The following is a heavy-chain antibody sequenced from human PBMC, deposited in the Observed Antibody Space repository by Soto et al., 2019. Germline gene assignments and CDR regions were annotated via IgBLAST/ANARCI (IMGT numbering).Heavy chain of an antibody. Sequence: SETLSLTCTVSGGSISSGGYYWSWFRQHTEKSLEWIGYIYDSASAYYNPSLKSRFTISMDTSKNHFAMRLSSVTAADTAVYYCARASSSSSAADYWGQGTQVTVSS. V-gene: IGHV4-31*03. D-gene: IGHD6-6*01. CDR2: IYDSASA. J-gene: IGHJ4*02. CDR1: GGSISSGGYY. CDR3: ARASSSSSAADY.